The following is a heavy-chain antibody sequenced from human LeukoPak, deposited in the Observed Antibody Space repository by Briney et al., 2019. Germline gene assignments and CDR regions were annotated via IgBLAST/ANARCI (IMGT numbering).Heavy chain of an antibody. CDR1: GFSLSTSGMC. CDR3: ARIRGYGDYSYYYMDV. J-gene: IGHJ6*03. V-gene: IGHV2-70*11. CDR2: IDWDDDK. Sequence: SGPTLGNPTQTLTLTCTFSGFSLSTSGMCVSWIRQPPGKALEWLARIDWDDDKYYSTSLKTRLTISKDTSKNQVVLTMTNTDPVDTATYYCARIRGYGDYSYYYMDVWGKGTTVTVSS. D-gene: IGHD4-17*01.